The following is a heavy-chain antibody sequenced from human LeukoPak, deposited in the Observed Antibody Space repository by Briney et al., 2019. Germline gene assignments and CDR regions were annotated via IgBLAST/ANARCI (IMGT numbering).Heavy chain of an antibody. Sequence: ASVKVSCKASGYTFTGYYMHWVRQAPGQGLEWMGWINPNSGGTNYAQKFQGRVTMTRDTSISTAYMELSRLRSDDTAVYYCARVLLDYYYDSSDEGDAFDIWGQGTMVTVSS. CDR1: GYTFTGYY. V-gene: IGHV1-2*02. CDR2: INPNSGGT. J-gene: IGHJ3*02. CDR3: ARVLLDYYYDSSDEGDAFDI. D-gene: IGHD3-22*01.